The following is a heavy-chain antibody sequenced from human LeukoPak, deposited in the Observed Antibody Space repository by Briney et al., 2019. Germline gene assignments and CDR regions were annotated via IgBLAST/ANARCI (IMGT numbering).Heavy chain of an antibody. CDR2: IYYSGST. Sequence: SETLSLTCTVSGGSIRGYYWSWIRQPPGKGLEWIGYIYYSGSTNYNPSLKSRVTISVDTSKNQFSLKLNSVTAADTAVYYCARVDYYGSSLGFDYWGQGILVTVSS. J-gene: IGHJ4*02. CDR1: GGSIRGYY. CDR3: ARVDYYGSSLGFDY. D-gene: IGHD3-10*01. V-gene: IGHV4-59*01.